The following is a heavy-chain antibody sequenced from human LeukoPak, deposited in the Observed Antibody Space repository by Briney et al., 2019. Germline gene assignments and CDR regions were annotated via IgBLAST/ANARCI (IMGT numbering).Heavy chain of an antibody. V-gene: IGHV1-2*02. Sequence: ASVKVSCKASGYSFTNYYIHWVRQAPGQGLEWLGWMNPNRGGTNYAQKFQGRVTMTRDTCISTAYMELSRLRSDDTAVCYCARDGENRYAYMGYYGMDVWGQGTTVTVSS. CDR3: ARDGENRYAYMGYYGMDV. CDR1: GYSFTNYY. J-gene: IGHJ6*02. D-gene: IGHD3-16*01. CDR2: MNPNRGGT.